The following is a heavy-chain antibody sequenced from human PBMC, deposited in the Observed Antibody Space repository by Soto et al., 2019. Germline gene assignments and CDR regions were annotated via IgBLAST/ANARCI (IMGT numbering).Heavy chain of an antibody. V-gene: IGHV4-30-4*01. CDR2: IYHSGSS. Sequence: QVKLQESGPGLVKPSQTLSLTCNVSGGSISSDDYNWSWIRQPPGKGLEWIGYIYHSGSSYYNPSLQSRVTISIDTSKNQLSLKLSSVTAADSAVYYCARTSPRGSGTWFDPWGQGTLVTVSS. D-gene: IGHD3-10*01. CDR1: GGSISSDDYN. J-gene: IGHJ5*02. CDR3: ARTSPRGSGTWFDP.